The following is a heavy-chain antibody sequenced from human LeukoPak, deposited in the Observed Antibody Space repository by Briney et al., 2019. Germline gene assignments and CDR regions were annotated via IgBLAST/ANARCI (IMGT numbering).Heavy chain of an antibody. Sequence: GGSLRLSCAASGFTFSSHGLHWVRQAPGKGPEWVAVISYDGSDKYYADSVKDRFTISRDNSKNTLYLQMNSLRAEDTAVYYCARNTISTTHFDYWGQGTLVTVSS. V-gene: IGHV3-30*03. CDR3: ARNTISTTHFDY. CDR1: GFTFSSHG. D-gene: IGHD2-15*01. J-gene: IGHJ4*02. CDR2: ISYDGSDK.